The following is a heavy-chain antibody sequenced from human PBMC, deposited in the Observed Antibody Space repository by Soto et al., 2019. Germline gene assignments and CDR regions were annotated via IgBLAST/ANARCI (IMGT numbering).Heavy chain of an antibody. CDR1: GGSISSYY. D-gene: IGHD3-3*01. V-gene: IGHV4-59*01. J-gene: IGHJ5*02. Sequence: KPSETLSLTCTVSGGSISSYYWSWIRQPPGKGLEWIGYIYYSGSTNYNPSLKSRVTISVDTSKNQFSLKLSSVTAADTAVYYCAVGYYDFWSGYYGLAPWGQGTMVTVSS. CDR3: AVGYYDFWSGYYGLAP. CDR2: IYYSGST.